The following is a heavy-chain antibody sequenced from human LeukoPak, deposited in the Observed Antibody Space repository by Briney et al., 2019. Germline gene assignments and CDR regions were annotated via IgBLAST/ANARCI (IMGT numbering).Heavy chain of an antibody. V-gene: IGHV4-38-2*01. CDR1: GYSISSGYH. D-gene: IGHD3-22*01. Sequence: PSETLSLTCGVSGYSISSGYHWGWIRQPTGKGLEWIGSMSHSGSTYYNPSLKSRVTISVDTSKKQFSVKLSSVTAADTAVYYCARHHLYDSSGDGRYYLDYWGQGTLVTVSS. CDR2: MSHSGST. J-gene: IGHJ4*02. CDR3: ARHHLYDSSGDGRYYLDY.